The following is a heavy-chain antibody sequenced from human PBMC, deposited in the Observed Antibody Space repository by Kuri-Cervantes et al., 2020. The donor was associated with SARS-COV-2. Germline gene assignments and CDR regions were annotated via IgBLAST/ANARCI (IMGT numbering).Heavy chain of an antibody. CDR1: GFTFSSYA. V-gene: IGHV3-23*01. D-gene: IGHD3-16*02. CDR3: AKSGLRLGELSLFFDY. Sequence: ETLSLTCAASGFTFSSYAMSWVRQAPGKGLEWVSAISGSGGSTYYADSVKGRFTISRDNSKNTLYLQMNSLRAEDTAVYYCAKSGLRLGELSLFFDYWGQGTLVTFSS. J-gene: IGHJ4*02. CDR2: ISGSGGST.